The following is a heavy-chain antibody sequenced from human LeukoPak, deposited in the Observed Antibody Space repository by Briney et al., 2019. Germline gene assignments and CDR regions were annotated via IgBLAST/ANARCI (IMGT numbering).Heavy chain of an antibody. Sequence: SETLSLTCTVSGGSIGSYYWSWIRQPPGKGLEWIEYIYSSGSTNYTPSLQSRVTISLDTSKNQFSLKLSFVTAADTAVYYCARGVAAPGTGGLSWFDPWGQGTLVTVSS. D-gene: IGHD6-13*01. CDR1: GGSIGSYY. J-gene: IGHJ5*02. V-gene: IGHV4-59*01. CDR2: IYSSGST. CDR3: ARGVAAPGTGGLSWFDP.